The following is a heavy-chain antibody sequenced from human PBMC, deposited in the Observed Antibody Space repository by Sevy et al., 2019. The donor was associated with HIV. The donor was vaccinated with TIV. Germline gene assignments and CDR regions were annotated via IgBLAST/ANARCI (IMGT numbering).Heavy chain of an antibody. D-gene: IGHD3-10*01. CDR3: ARGSYGSGTLGGMDV. CDR1: GFTFSSYS. V-gene: IGHV3-21*01. CDR2: ISSSSSYI. J-gene: IGHJ6*02. Sequence: GVSLRLSCAASGFTFSSYSMNWVRQAPGKGLEWVSSISSSSSYIYYADSVKGRFTISRDNAKNSLYLQMNSLRAEDTAVYYCARGSYGSGTLGGMDVWGQGTTVTVSS.